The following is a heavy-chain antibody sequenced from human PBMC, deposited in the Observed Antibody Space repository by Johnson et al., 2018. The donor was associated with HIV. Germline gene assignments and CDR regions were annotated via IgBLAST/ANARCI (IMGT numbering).Heavy chain of an antibody. Sequence: VQLVESGGGLIQPGGSLRLSCAASGFTVSSNYMSWVRQAPGKGLEWVANIKGDGSEKYYVDSVTGRFTISRDNTKKLLYLQMNSLRAEDTALYYGAKQYSSSWYGNAFDIWGQGTRVTVSS. CDR2: IKGDGSEK. CDR1: GFTVSSNY. V-gene: IGHV3-7*03. J-gene: IGHJ3*02. D-gene: IGHD6-13*01. CDR3: AKQYSSSWYGNAFDI.